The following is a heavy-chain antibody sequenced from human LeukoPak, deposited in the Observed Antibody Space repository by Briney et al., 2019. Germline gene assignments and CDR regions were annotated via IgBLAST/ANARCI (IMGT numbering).Heavy chain of an antibody. CDR2: ISYDGSNK. CDR3: ARDSLQWLVRGPDY. D-gene: IGHD6-19*01. J-gene: IGHJ4*02. Sequence: GGSLRLSCAASGFTFSSYAMHWVRQAPGKGLEWVAVISYDGSNKYYADSLKSRFTISRDNSKNTLYLQMNSLRAEDTAVYYCARDSLQWLVRGPDYWGQGTLVTVSS. V-gene: IGHV3-30-3*01. CDR1: GFTFSSYA.